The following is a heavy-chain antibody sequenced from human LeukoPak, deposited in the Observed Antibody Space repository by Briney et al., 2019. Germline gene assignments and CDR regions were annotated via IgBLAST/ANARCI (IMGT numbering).Heavy chain of an antibody. V-gene: IGHV3-7*01. CDR2: IKQDGSEK. J-gene: IGHJ4*02. Sequence: GGSLRLSCAASGFTFSSYAMSWVRQAPGKGLEWVANIKQDGSEKYYVDSVKGRFTISRDNAKNSLYLQMNSLRAEDTAVYYCAREVAYDYVWGSYRTATDYFDYWGQGTLVTVSS. CDR3: AREVAYDYVWGSYRTATDYFDY. D-gene: IGHD3-16*02. CDR1: GFTFSSYA.